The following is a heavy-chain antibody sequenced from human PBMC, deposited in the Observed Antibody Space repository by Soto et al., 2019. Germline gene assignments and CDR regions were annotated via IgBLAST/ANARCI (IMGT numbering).Heavy chain of an antibody. CDR2: FSGGGDAT. CDR3: ARKILGSTTRPEYWYFDL. CDR1: GFTFFNYA. J-gene: IGHJ2*01. D-gene: IGHD7-27*01. Sequence: EVQLLESGGGLVQPGGPWRLSVEGSGFTFFNYAWTWVPKAPGKGLEGASSFSGGGDATFFPDSLRGRFTFSRDNSKNTVTLQMNSLGVEDTAVYYCARKILGSTTRPEYWYFDLWGRGTLVTVSS. V-gene: IGHV3-23*01.